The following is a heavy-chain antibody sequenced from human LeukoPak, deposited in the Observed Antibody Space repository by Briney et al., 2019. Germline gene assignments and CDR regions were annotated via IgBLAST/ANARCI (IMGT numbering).Heavy chain of an antibody. CDR1: GYTLTELS. CDR3: ATDRPGGDSSRY. Sequence: VASVTVSYKASGYTLTELSMHWVRQAPGTGLEWMGGFDPEDGETIYAQKFQGRVTMTEDTSTDTAYMELSSLRSEDTAVYYCATDRPGGDSSRYWGQGTLVTVSS. J-gene: IGHJ4*02. D-gene: IGHD3-22*01. CDR2: FDPEDGET. V-gene: IGHV1-24*01.